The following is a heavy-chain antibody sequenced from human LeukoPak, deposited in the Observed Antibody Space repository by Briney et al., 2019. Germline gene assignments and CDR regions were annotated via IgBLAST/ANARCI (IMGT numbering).Heavy chain of an antibody. CDR2: IYYGGST. CDR1: GDSISSNNYC. D-gene: IGHD2-21*02. V-gene: IGHV4-39*07. CDR3: ARIVVVTAGTEYDH. J-gene: IGHJ4*02. Sequence: PSETLSLTCTVSGDSISSNNYCWGWVRQPPGKGLEWFGNIYYGGSTYYNSSLRSRVTISADTSKNQFSLQLSSLTAADTAVYYCARIVVVTAGTEYDHWGQGTLVTVSS.